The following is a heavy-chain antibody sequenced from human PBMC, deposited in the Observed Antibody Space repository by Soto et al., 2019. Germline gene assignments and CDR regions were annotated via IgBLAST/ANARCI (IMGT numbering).Heavy chain of an antibody. CDR1: GGSFSSYY. J-gene: IGHJ6*02. CDR3: ARVVVAARRVTYGMDV. CDR2: INHSGST. D-gene: IGHD2-15*01. Sequence: SETLSLTCAVYGGSFSSYYWSWIRQPPGKGLEWIGEINHSGSTNYNPSLKSRVTISVDTSKNQFSLKLSSVTAADTAVYYCARVVVAARRVTYGMDVWGQGTTVTVSS. V-gene: IGHV4-34*01.